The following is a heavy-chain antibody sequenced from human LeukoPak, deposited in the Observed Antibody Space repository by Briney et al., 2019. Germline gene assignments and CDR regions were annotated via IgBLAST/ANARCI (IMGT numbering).Heavy chain of an antibody. D-gene: IGHD6-19*01. CDR1: GDSISINYN. J-gene: IGHJ4*02. Sequence: SETLSLTCTVSGDSISINYNWGWIRQPPGKGLEWIGSVFYSGATYYSPSLKSRVTISVDTSKNQFSLKLSSMTAADTAVYYCVRHRQWLLFPDYWGQGTLVTVSS. CDR3: VRHRQWLLFPDY. V-gene: IGHV4-39*01. CDR2: VFYSGAT.